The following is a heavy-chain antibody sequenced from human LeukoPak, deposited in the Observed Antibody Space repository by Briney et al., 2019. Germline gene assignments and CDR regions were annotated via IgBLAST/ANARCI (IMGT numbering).Heavy chain of an antibody. Sequence: GGSLRLSCAASGVSFSSCAMSWVRQAPGKGLEWVSAISGSGGSTYYADSVKGRFTISRDNSKNTLYLQMNSLRAEDTAVYYCAKDKRAYCSGGSCYYFDYWGQGTLVTVSS. J-gene: IGHJ4*02. CDR2: ISGSGGST. CDR1: GVSFSSCA. CDR3: AKDKRAYCSGGSCYYFDY. D-gene: IGHD2-15*01. V-gene: IGHV3-23*01.